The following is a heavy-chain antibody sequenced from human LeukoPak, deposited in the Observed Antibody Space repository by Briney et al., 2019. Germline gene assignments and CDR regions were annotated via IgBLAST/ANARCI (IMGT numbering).Heavy chain of an antibody. Sequence: ASVKVSCKASGYRFSSNGISWVRQAPGQGLEWVGWVSTYNSETNYAPKFQGRVAMTKDTFTSTDYMELRSLRTDDTAVYYCALDNWNEFDPWGQGTLVTVSS. CDR3: ALDNWNEFDP. D-gene: IGHD1-20*01. CDR2: VSTYNSET. CDR1: GYRFSSNG. V-gene: IGHV1-18*01. J-gene: IGHJ5*02.